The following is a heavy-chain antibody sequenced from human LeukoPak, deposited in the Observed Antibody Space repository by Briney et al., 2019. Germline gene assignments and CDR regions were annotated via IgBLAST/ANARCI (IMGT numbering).Heavy chain of an antibody. Sequence: GRSLRLSCEASTFTFSSHIMHWVRQAPGKGLEWVALISYDGSSKYYADSVKGRFTISRDNSKNTLSLQMNNLRTDDTAVYFCARAFDFYDSTGYFDHWGQGTLVTVSS. D-gene: IGHD3-22*01. CDR2: ISYDGSSK. J-gene: IGHJ4*02. CDR1: TFTFSSHI. V-gene: IGHV3-30-3*01. CDR3: ARAFDFYDSTGYFDH.